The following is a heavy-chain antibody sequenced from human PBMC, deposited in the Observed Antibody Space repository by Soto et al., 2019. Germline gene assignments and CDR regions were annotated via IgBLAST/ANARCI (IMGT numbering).Heavy chain of an antibody. CDR1: VYTFTIYW. J-gene: IGHJ4*02. CDR2: IYPSDSDT. V-gene: IGHV5-51*01. Sequence: GESLKISCQVSVYTFTIYWIGWVRQMPGKGLEWMGIIYPSDSDTRYSPSFQGQVTISADQSINTAYLQWDSLKASDTAIYYCARPANTVADHFDLWGQGTPVTVSS. CDR3: ARPANTVADHFDL. D-gene: IGHD4-17*01.